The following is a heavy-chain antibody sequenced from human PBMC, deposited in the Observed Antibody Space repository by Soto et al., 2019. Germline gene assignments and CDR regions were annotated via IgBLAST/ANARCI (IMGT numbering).Heavy chain of an antibody. CDR2: INPAPGST. J-gene: IGHJ5*02. Sequence: QVQLVQSGAEVKKSGAAVKISCKTSGFTFTNYYLHWVRQAPGQGLEWMGLINPAPGSTNYAEKFQGRATMSRDMASNTIYMQLGRLSSEDRGVYDGARGGWAGYSSEGGLDLWGQGNHITVAS. CDR1: GFTFTNYY. V-gene: IGHV1-46*01. CDR3: ARGGWAGYSSEGGLDL. D-gene: IGHD6-19*01.